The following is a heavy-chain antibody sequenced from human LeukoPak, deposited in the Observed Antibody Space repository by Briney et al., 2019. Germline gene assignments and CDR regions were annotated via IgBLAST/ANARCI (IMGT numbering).Heavy chain of an antibody. CDR1: LDSTTSNFW. CDR2: IHRSGSP. J-gene: IGHJ4*02. D-gene: IGHD1-14*01. CDR3: AREILGGFNPGAY. Sequence: SETLSLTCTVSLDSTTSNFWSWVRQPLGKSLEWIGEIHRSGSPNYNPSLQSRVTISIDRSRNQIVLELSSVTAADTAVYYCAREILGGFNPGAYWGQGALVSVSS. V-gene: IGHV4-4*02.